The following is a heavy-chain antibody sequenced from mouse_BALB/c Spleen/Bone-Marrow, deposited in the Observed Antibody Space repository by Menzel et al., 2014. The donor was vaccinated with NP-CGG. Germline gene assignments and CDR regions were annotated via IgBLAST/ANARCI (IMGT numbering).Heavy chain of an antibody. V-gene: IGHV1-7*01. CDR1: GYTFTSYW. CDR3: ARKGYGNYHYYAMDY. Sequence: QVQLKESGAELAKPGAPVKMSCKASGYTFTSYWMYWIKQRPGQGLEWIGYINPSTGYTEYNQKFKDKASLTADKSSNTAYMQLSSLTSEGSAVYYCARKGYGNYHYYAMDYWGQGTSVTVSS. J-gene: IGHJ4*01. D-gene: IGHD2-1*01. CDR2: INPSTGYT.